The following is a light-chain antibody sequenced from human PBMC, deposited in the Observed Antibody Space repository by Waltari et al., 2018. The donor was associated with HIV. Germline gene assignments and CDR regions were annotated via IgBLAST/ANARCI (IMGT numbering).Light chain of an antibody. Sequence: DIQMTQSPSTVSASVGDRVTITCRASQRMNTFLAWYQQKPGRAPKLLIYETSSLQSGVPSRFSGSGSGAHFTLTISSLQPDDFATYYCQQYSSFPYSFGQGTKLEIK. CDR2: ETS. J-gene: IGKJ2*03. CDR1: QRMNTF. V-gene: IGKV1-5*03. CDR3: QQYSSFPYS.